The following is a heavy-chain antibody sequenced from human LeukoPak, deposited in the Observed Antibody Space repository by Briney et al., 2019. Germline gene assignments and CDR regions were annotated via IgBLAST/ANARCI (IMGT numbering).Heavy chain of an antibody. Sequence: GRSLRLSCAASGFTFSSYAMHWVRQAPGKGLEWVAVISYDGSNKYYADSVKGRFTISRDNSKNTLYLQMNSLRAEDTAVYYCARVGYCDSSGYLDAFDIWGQGTMVTVSS. J-gene: IGHJ3*02. CDR2: ISYDGSNK. CDR1: GFTFSSYA. CDR3: ARVGYCDSSGYLDAFDI. V-gene: IGHV3-30-3*01. D-gene: IGHD3-22*01.